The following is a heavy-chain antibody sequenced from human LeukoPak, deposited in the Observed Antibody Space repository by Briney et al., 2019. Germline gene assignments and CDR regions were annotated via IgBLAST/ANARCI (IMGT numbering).Heavy chain of an antibody. J-gene: IGHJ4*02. CDR1: GFTFSSFR. CDR2: ISSTSSTI. Sequence: GGSLRLSCVASGFTFSSFRMDWVRQAPGKGLEWVSYISSTSSTIYYADSVQGRFTSSRDNAKNSLYLQMNSLTAEDTAVYFCARDWSAVAAPDYFDYWGQGTLVTVSA. V-gene: IGHV3-48*04. CDR3: ARDWSAVAAPDYFDY. D-gene: IGHD6-19*01.